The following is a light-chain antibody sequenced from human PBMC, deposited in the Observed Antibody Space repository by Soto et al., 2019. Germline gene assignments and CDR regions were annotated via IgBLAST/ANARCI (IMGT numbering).Light chain of an antibody. Sequence: QSVLTQPASVSGSPGQSITISCTGTSSDVGAYKYVSWYQRHPGKAPKLMIYEVINRPSGVSNRFSGSQSGNTASLTISGLQGEDEADYYCSSYAGSSTWVFGGGTKLTVL. CDR2: EVI. CDR1: SSDVGAYKY. V-gene: IGLV2-14*01. CDR3: SSYAGSSTWV. J-gene: IGLJ3*02.